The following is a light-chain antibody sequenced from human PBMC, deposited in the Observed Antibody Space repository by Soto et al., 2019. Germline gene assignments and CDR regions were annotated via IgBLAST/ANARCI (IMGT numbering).Light chain of an antibody. V-gene: IGKV1-39*01. Sequence: DIQMTQSPSSLSASVGDTVTITCRPSQFISNHLNWYQQKPGKAPKFLIYAASSFVNGVPSRLSGSRSGTDFTLTISSLQPEDFATYFCQQSYSMPYTFGQGTKVDIK. CDR1: QFISNH. CDR2: AAS. J-gene: IGKJ2*01. CDR3: QQSYSMPYT.